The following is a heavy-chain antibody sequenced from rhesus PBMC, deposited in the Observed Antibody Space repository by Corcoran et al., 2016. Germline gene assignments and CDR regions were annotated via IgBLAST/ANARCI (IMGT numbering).Heavy chain of an antibody. Sequence: QVQLQESGPGLVKPSETLSLTCAVSGGSISSSNRWSWIRQPPGKGLEWGGDISGSSGSTYYNPSLMMRVTISTDTSKNQFSLKLSSVTAADTAVYYCARDRIAAAFDYWGQGVLVTVSS. CDR2: ISGSSGST. CDR1: GGSISSSNR. V-gene: IGHV4-65*01. CDR3: ARDRIAAAFDY. D-gene: IGHD6-25*01. J-gene: IGHJ4*01.